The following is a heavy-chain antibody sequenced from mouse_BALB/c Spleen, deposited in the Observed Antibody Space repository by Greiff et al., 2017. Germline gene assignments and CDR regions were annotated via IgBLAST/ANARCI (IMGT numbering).Heavy chain of an antibody. Sequence: EVMLVESGGGLVQPKGSLKLSCAASGFTFNTYAMNWVRQAPGKGLEWVARIRSKSNNYATYYADSVKDRFTISRDDSQSMLYLQMNNLKTEDTAMYYCVRHYYGSSGGFAYWGQGTLVTVSA. V-gene: IGHV10-1*02. J-gene: IGHJ3*01. CDR2: IRSKSNNYAT. CDR1: GFTFNTYA. D-gene: IGHD1-1*01. CDR3: VRHYYGSSGGFAY.